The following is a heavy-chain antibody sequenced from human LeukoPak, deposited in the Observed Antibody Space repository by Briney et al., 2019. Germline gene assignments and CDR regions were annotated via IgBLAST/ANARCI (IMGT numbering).Heavy chain of an antibody. CDR3: ARVRLDRSERNLDAFEN. Sequence: GGSLSLSCEASGFSLSDFGMNWVRQAPGKGLEWVSSIYRGGSTYYAASVKGRFTISRDNSKNTVYLQMNSLRAEDTAVYFCARVRLDRSERNLDAFENWGQGTMVTVSS. V-gene: IGHV3-53*01. D-gene: IGHD1-14*01. CDR1: GFSLSDFG. CDR2: IYRGGST. J-gene: IGHJ3*02.